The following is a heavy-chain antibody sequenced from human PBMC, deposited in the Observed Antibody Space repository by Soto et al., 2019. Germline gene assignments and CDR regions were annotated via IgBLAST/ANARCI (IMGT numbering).Heavy chain of an antibody. CDR1: GGSISSYY. Sequence: PXGTLSLTCTVSGGSISSYYWSWIRQPPGKGLEWIGYIYYSGSTNYNPSLKSRVTISVDTSKNQFSLKLSSVTAADTAVYYCARVGSEAARPLFDYWGQGTLVTVSS. J-gene: IGHJ4*02. V-gene: IGHV4-59*01. CDR3: ARVGSEAARPLFDY. D-gene: IGHD6-6*01. CDR2: IYYSGST.